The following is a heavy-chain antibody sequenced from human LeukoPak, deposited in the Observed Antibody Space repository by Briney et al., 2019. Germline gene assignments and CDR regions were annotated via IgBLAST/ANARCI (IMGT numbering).Heavy chain of an antibody. CDR2: IIPIFGTA. D-gene: IGHD2-15*01. CDR3: ARKGGRYCSGGSCYELENDAFDI. V-gene: IGHV1-69*06. Sequence: SSVKVSCKASGGTFSSYAISWVRQAPGQGLEWMGGIIPIFGTANYAQKFQGRVTITADKSTSTAYMELSSLGSEDTAVYYCARKGGRYCSGGSCYELENDAFDIWGQGTMVTVSS. CDR1: GGTFSSYA. J-gene: IGHJ3*02.